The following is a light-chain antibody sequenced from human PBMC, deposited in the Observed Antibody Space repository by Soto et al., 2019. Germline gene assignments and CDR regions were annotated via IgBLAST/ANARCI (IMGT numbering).Light chain of an antibody. Sequence: DVVMTQSPDSLAVSLGERATINCRSSQSVLFRSNNKNYLAWYQKKPGQPPKLLISWASSRESGVSDRFSGSVSGPEFTLTISSLQAEDVAVYYCQQYYDTIRTFGQGTRVEIK. CDR3: QQYYDTIRT. J-gene: IGKJ1*01. CDR2: WAS. V-gene: IGKV4-1*01. CDR1: QSVLFRSNNKNY.